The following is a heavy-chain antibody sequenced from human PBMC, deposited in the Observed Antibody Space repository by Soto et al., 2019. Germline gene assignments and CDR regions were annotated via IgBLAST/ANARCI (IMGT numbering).Heavy chain of an antibody. Sequence: GGSLRLSCAASGFTFSDHYMSWVRQAPGKGLEWVSVIYSGGSTYYADSVKGRFTISRHNSKNTLYLQMNSLRAEDTAVYYCARFLKGYSSSSVYYYYYYMDVWGKGTTVTVSS. CDR2: IYSGGST. CDR3: ARFLKGYSSSSVYYYYYYMDV. J-gene: IGHJ6*03. D-gene: IGHD6-6*01. V-gene: IGHV3-53*04. CDR1: GFTFSDHY.